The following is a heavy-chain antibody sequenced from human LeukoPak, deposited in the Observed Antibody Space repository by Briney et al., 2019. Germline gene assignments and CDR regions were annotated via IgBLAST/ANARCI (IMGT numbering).Heavy chain of an antibody. CDR1: GFTFSSYA. J-gene: IGHJ4*02. CDR2: VSASGDST. CDR3: ARGRGDYGWYFDY. Sequence: GSLRLSCAASGFTFSSYAMSWVRKAPGKGLAWISTVSASGDSTSYADSVKGRFTISRDNSKNALYLQVNSLRAEDTAVYYCARGRGDYGWYFDYWGQGTLVTVSS. D-gene: IGHD4/OR15-4a*01. V-gene: IGHV3-23*01.